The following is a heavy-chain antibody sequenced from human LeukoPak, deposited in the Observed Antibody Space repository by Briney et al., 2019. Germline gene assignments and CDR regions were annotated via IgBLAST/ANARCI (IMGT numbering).Heavy chain of an antibody. Sequence: PGGSLRLSCAASGFTFDDYAMHWVRQAPGKGLEWVSGISWNSGSIGYADSVKGRFTISRDNAKNSLYLQMNSLRAEDTALYYCAKAYMTTVVTGNWFDPWGQGTLVTVSS. V-gene: IGHV3-9*01. D-gene: IGHD4-23*01. J-gene: IGHJ5*02. CDR2: ISWNSGSI. CDR3: AKAYMTTVVTGNWFDP. CDR1: GFTFDDYA.